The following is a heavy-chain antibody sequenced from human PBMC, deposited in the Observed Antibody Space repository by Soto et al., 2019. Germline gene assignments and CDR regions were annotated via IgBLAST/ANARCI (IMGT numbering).Heavy chain of an antibody. CDR2: IYSDGTT. CDR3: AKNQGVELVPLATVDWFDP. Sequence: GGSLRLSCAASGFTVSSNYMNWVRQAPGKGLEWVSIIYSDGTTSYADSVKGRFTISRDNSKSTVYLELNNLSAEDTAVYYCAKNQGVELVPLATVDWFDPWGQGSVVTVSS. D-gene: IGHD1-26*01. CDR1: GFTVSSNY. J-gene: IGHJ5*02. V-gene: IGHV3-53*01.